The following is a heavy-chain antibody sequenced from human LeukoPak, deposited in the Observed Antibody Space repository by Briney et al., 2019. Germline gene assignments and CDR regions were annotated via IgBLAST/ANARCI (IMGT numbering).Heavy chain of an antibody. CDR2: IYYSGST. CDR3: ARGAPCSSGSCYSDWFDP. Sequence: PSETLSLTCTVSGGSISSYYWSWIRQPPGKGLEWIGYIYYSGSTNYNPSLKSRVTISVDTSKNQFSLKLSSVTAADTAVYYCARGAPCSSGSCYSDWFDPWGQGTLVTVSS. J-gene: IGHJ5*02. D-gene: IGHD2-15*01. CDR1: GGSISSYY. V-gene: IGHV4-59*01.